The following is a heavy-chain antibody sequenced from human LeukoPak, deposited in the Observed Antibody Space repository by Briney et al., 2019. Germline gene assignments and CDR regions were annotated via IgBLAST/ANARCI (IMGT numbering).Heavy chain of an antibody. CDR3: SSYSSPTAYYYYYYMDV. CDR2: IHPNSGDT. V-gene: IGHV1-2*02. Sequence: ASVKVSCKAFVYTFTGYYIHWVRQAPGPGLEWMGSIHPNSGDTKYAQKFQGRVTMTGDTSINTAYMELSGLTPDCTAVYYYSSYSSPTAYYYYYYMDVWGKGTTVIVSS. J-gene: IGHJ6*03. D-gene: IGHD1-26*01. CDR1: VYTFTGYY.